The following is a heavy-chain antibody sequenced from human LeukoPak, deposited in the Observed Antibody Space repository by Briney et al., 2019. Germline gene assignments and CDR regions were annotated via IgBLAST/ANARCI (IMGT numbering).Heavy chain of an antibody. CDR2: IHYNVIT. CDR1: GSMYNYY. Sequence: PSETLSLTCTVSGSMYNYYWSWIRQPPGKGLEWIGYIHYNVITNYSPSLKSRVTMSLDTSKNQVSLKLNSVSAADTAVYYCARHISSGGTYAHFDYWGQGTLVTVSS. V-gene: IGHV4-59*08. CDR3: ARHISSGGTYAHFDY. J-gene: IGHJ4*02. D-gene: IGHD1-26*01.